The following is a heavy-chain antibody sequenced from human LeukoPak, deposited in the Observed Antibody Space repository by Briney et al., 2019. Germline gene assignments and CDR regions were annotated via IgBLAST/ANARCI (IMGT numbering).Heavy chain of an antibody. CDR1: GYTLTELS. Sequence: ASVKVSCKVSGYTLTELSMHWVRQAPGKGPEWMGGFDPEDGETIYAQKFQGRVTMTEDTSTDTAYMELSSLRSEDTAVYYCATVGIAAAGYWFDPWGQGTLVTVSS. D-gene: IGHD6-13*01. CDR2: FDPEDGET. V-gene: IGHV1-24*01. CDR3: ATVGIAAAGYWFDP. J-gene: IGHJ5*02.